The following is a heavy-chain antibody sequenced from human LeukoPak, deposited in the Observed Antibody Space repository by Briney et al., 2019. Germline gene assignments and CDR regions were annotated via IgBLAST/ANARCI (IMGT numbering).Heavy chain of an antibody. CDR2: IYTSGST. D-gene: IGHD3-10*01. J-gene: IGHJ4*02. V-gene: IGHV4-4*07. CDR1: GGSISSYY. Sequence: ASKTLSLTCTVSGGSISSYYWSWIRQPAGKGLEWIGRIYTSGSTNYNPSLKSRVTMSVDTSKNQFSLKLSSVTAADTAVYYCAREMVRGYSDYFDYWGQGTLVTVSS. CDR3: AREMVRGYSDYFDY.